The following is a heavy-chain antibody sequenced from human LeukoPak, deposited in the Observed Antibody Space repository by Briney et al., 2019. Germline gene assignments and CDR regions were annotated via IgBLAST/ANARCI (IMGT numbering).Heavy chain of an antibody. Sequence: ASVKVSCKASGYTFTGYYMHWVRQAPGQGLEWMGWINPNSGGTNYAQKFQGRVTMTRDTSISTAYMELSRLRSDDTAVYYCARVSSGSYAGAFDIWGQGTMVTVSS. J-gene: IGHJ3*02. D-gene: IGHD1-26*01. CDR1: GYTFTGYY. CDR3: ARVSSGSYAGAFDI. CDR2: INPNSGGT. V-gene: IGHV1-2*02.